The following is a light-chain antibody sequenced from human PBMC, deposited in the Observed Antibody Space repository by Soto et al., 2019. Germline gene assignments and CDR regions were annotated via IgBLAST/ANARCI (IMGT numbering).Light chain of an antibody. CDR3: QRTWT. J-gene: IGKJ1*01. Sequence: EIVLTQSPGTLSLSPGERATLSCRASQSVRSSYLAWYQQKPGQAPRLLIYGASTRATGIPDRFSGSGSGTDFTLISSRLEPEDFAVYYCQRTWTFGQGTKVEIK. V-gene: IGKV3-20*01. CDR1: QSVRSSY. CDR2: GAS.